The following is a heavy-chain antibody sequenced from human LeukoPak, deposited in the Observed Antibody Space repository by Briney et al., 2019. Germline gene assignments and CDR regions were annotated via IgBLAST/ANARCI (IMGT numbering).Heavy chain of an antibody. J-gene: IGHJ1*01. CDR3: SKEMVRGVVQD. D-gene: IGHD3-10*01. V-gene: IGHV3-23*01. CDR1: GFSFSSYG. CDR2: ISGSGGST. Sequence: GGSLRLSCAGPGFSFSSYGMSWVRQAPGKGLEWVSGISGSGGSTYYADSVKGRFTISRDNSKNTLHLQMNSLRAEDTAVYYCSKEMVRGVVQDWGQGTLVFVSS.